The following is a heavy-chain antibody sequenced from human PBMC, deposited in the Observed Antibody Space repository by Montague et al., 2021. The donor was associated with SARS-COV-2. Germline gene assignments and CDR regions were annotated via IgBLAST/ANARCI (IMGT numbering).Heavy chain of an antibody. Sequence: ETLSLTCTVSGGSMSDHYWACFRQPPGKGLDWIGYINYSGSTHYNTSLQSRVTLSIDTSKNQFSLRLTSVTAADTAMYFCARALLYRSRWYAYFDDWGQGTLVTVSS. CDR1: GGSMSDHY. CDR2: INYSGST. V-gene: IGHV4-59*11. CDR3: ARALLYRSRWYAYFDD. J-gene: IGHJ4*02. D-gene: IGHD6-13*01.